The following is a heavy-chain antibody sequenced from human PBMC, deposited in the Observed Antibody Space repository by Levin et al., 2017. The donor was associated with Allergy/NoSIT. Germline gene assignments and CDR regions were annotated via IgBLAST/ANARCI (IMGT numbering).Heavy chain of an antibody. CDR1: GYTFTGYY. CDR2: INPNSDDT. Sequence: GASVKVSCKTSGYTFTGYYLHWVRQAPGQGLEWMGWINPNSDDTNYAQNFQGRVTMTSDTSISTAYMELSRLRSDDTAVYYCARGPQTYYYDGSGYYWGQGTLVTVSS. D-gene: IGHD3-22*01. J-gene: IGHJ4*02. V-gene: IGHV1-2*02. CDR3: ARGPQTYYYDGSGYY.